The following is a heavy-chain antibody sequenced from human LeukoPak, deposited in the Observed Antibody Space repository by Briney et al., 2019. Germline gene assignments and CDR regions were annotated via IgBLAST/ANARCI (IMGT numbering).Heavy chain of an antibody. CDR1: GSTFSDAY. Sequence: GGSLRLSCAASGSTFSDAYMSWIRQAPGKGLEWVSYISPNSDNIHYADSVTGRFTISRDNAKKSLYLQMNNLRADDTALYFCVRETMWFFDYWGQGTLLTVSS. J-gene: IGHJ4*02. CDR3: VRETMWFFDY. D-gene: IGHD2-21*01. CDR2: ISPNSDNI. V-gene: IGHV3-11*04.